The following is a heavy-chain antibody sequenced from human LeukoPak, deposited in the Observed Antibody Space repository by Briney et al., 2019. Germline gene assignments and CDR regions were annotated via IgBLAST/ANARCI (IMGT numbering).Heavy chain of an antibody. CDR2: INHSGST. CDR1: GGSFSGYY. Sequence: SETLSLTCAVYGGSFSGYYWSWIRQPPGKGLEWIGEINHSGSTNYNPSLKSRVTISVDTSKNQFSLKLSSVTAADTAEYYCARGPFRGGSGSYYNYWGQGTLVTVSS. D-gene: IGHD3-10*01. CDR3: ARGPFRGGSGSYYNY. J-gene: IGHJ4*02. V-gene: IGHV4-34*01.